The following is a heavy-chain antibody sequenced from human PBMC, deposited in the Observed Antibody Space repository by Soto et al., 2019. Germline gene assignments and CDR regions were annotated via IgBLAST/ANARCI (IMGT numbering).Heavy chain of an antibody. D-gene: IGHD1-1*01. CDR1: NGSISNDKFF. CDR3: ARDSTTTSAWRGLDV. Sequence: QVQLQESGPRLVKPSQTLSLTCTVSNGSISNDKFFWACVRQRPGKGLGWIGYIYHIGSTYYNTSLQSRITISIDTSKSQFSLQLPSVTAADTAFYYCARDSTTTSAWRGLDVWGQGTTVTVSS. J-gene: IGHJ6*02. CDR2: IYHIGST. V-gene: IGHV4-31*03.